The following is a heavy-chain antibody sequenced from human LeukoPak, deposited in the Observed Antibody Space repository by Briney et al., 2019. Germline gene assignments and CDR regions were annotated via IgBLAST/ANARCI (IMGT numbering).Heavy chain of an antibody. CDR3: ARDGGNSNTDAFDI. J-gene: IGHJ3*02. CDR2: IWYDGSNK. Sequence: GGSLRLSCVASGFTFSSYGMHWVRQAPGKGLEWVAVIWYDGSNKYYADSVKGRFTISRDNSKNTLYLQMNSLRAEDTAVYYCARDGGNSNTDAFDIWGQGTMVTVSS. D-gene: IGHD4-23*01. V-gene: IGHV3-33*08. CDR1: GFTFSSYG.